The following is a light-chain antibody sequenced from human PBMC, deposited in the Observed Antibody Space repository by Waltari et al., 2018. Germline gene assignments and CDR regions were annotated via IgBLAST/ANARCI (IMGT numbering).Light chain of an antibody. J-gene: IGKJ1*01. CDR3: QLRSKWPQT. CDR1: QSVRSF. V-gene: IGKV3-11*01. Sequence: EIVLTQSPATLSLSPGERATLSCRASQSVRSFLSWYQQKPGQAPRLLMYDASKRATGIPARFSGSGSGTDFTLTISSLEPEDFAVYYGQLRSKWPQTFGQGTKVEIK. CDR2: DAS.